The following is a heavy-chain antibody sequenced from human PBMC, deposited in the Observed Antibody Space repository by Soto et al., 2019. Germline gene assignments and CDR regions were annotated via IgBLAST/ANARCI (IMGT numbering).Heavy chain of an antibody. CDR1: GGSISSSNW. Sequence: SETLSLTCAVSGGSISSSNWWSWVRQPPGKGLEWIGEIYHSGSTNYNPSLKSLVTISVDKSKNQFSLKLSSVTAADTAVYYCARHRTHSSSWVDYWGQGTLVTVSS. CDR3: ARHRTHSSSWVDY. V-gene: IGHV4-4*02. J-gene: IGHJ4*02. CDR2: IYHSGST. D-gene: IGHD6-13*01.